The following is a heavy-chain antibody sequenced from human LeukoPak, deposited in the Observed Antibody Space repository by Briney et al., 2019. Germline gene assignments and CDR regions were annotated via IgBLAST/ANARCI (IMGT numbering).Heavy chain of an antibody. Sequence: PGGSLTLSCAASGFSFSSYWMTWARQAPGKGLEWVANIKQDGNEKYYVDSVKGRFTISRDNAKNSLYLQMNSLRAEDTAVYYCATSSYNWNQRGSWGQGTMVTVFS. CDR3: ATSSYNWNQRGS. V-gene: IGHV3-7*01. CDR1: GFSFSSYW. D-gene: IGHD1-20*01. CDR2: IKQDGNEK. J-gene: IGHJ3*01.